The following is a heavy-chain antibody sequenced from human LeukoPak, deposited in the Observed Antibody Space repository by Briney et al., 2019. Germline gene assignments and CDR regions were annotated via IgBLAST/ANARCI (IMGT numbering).Heavy chain of an antibody. CDR3: ARRGLVPAFDI. D-gene: IGHD2-2*01. J-gene: IGHJ3*02. CDR1: GFTFSSYW. Sequence: GGSLRLSCAASGFTFSSYWMHWVRQAPGKGLVWVSRINGDGSSTTYADPVKGRFTISRDSAKNTLYLQMSSLRAEDTAVYYCARRGLVPAFDIWGQGTMVTVAS. V-gene: IGHV3-74*01. CDR2: INGDGSST.